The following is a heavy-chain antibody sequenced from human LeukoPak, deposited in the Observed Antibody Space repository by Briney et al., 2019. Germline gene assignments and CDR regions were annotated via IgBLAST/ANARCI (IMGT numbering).Heavy chain of an antibody. Sequence: SETLSLTCAVYGGSFSGYYWSWIRRPPGKGLEWIGEINHSGSTNYNPSLKSRVTISVDTSKNQFSLKLSSVTAADTAVYYCARYCSSTSCDRSWFDPWGQGTLVTVSS. CDR2: INHSGST. J-gene: IGHJ5*02. CDR1: GGSFSGYY. V-gene: IGHV4-34*01. CDR3: ARYCSSTSCDRSWFDP. D-gene: IGHD2-2*01.